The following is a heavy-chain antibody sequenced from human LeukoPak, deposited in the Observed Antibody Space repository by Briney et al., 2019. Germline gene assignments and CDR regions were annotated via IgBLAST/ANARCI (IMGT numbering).Heavy chain of an antibody. CDR3: AKDKYSSVLGMDV. V-gene: IGHV3-9*01. D-gene: IGHD6-19*01. CDR2: ISWNSGSI. Sequence: GGSLRLSCAASGFTFDDYAMHWVRQAPGKGLEWVSGISWNSGSIGYADSVKGRFTIPRDNAKNSLYLQMNSLRAEDTALYYCAKDKYSSVLGMDVWGQGTTVTVSS. CDR1: GFTFDDYA. J-gene: IGHJ6*02.